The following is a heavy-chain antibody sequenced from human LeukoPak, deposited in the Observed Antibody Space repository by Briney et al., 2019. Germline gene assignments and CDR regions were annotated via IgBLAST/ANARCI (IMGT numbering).Heavy chain of an antibody. CDR1: GFTFSSYV. CDR3: AKSRSGSYIYAFDY. J-gene: IGHJ4*02. V-gene: IGHV3-23*01. Sequence: GGSLRLSCAASGFTFSSYVMRWVRQAPGKGLERVSTISDSGGSTYYADSVKGRFTISRDNSKNTLYLQMDNLRADDAAIYYCAKSRSGSYIYAFDYCGQGTLVTVSS. D-gene: IGHD1-26*01. CDR2: ISDSGGST.